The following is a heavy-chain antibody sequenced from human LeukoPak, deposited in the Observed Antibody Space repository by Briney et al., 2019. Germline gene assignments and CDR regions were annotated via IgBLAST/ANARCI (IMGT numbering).Heavy chain of an antibody. Sequence: AQTLSLTCTVSGGSISSGDYYWSWIRQPPGKGLEWIGYIYYSGSTYYNPSLKSRVTISVDTSKNQFSLKLSSVTAADTAVYYCARVEAAAGPLNSFWFDPWGQGTQVTVSS. V-gene: IGHV4-30-4*01. J-gene: IGHJ5*02. CDR2: IYYSGST. CDR1: GGSISSGDYY. CDR3: ARVEAAAGPLNSFWFDP. D-gene: IGHD6-13*01.